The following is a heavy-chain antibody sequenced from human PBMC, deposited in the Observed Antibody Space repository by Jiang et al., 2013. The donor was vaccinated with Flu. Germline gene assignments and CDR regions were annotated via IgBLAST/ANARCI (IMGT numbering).Heavy chain of an antibody. V-gene: IGHV5-51*01. Sequence: GAEVKKPGESLRISCKGSGYSFTTYWIAWVRQMPGKGLEWLGIIYPGDSDTRYSPSFQGQVTISADKFISTAYLQWSSLKASDTAMYYCATHTYSYSYYFDYWGQGTLVTVSS. D-gene: IGHD1-26*01. CDR2: IYPGDSDT. CDR3: ATHTYSYSYYFDY. CDR1: GYSFTTYW. J-gene: IGHJ4*02.